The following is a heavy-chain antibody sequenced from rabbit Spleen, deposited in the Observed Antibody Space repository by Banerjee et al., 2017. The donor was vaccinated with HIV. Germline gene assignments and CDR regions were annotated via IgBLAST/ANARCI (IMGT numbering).Heavy chain of an antibody. Sequence: QEQLVESGGGLVQPGGSLKLSCTASGFDFSNYGVTWVRQAPGKGLEWIGYIEPIFGNTYYASWVNGRFTISSHNAQNTLYLQLSSLTAADTATYFCARDLVAVIGWNFSLWGPGTLVTVS. V-gene: IGHV1S47*01. CDR2: IEPIFGNT. CDR1: GFDFSNYG. CDR3: ARDLVAVIGWNFSL. D-gene: IGHD5-1*01. J-gene: IGHJ4*01.